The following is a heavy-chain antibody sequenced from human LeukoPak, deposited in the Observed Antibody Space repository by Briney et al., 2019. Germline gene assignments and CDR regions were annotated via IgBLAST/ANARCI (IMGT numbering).Heavy chain of an antibody. CDR3: ARDTSSGYFDY. Sequence: GGSLRLSCVASGFTFSSYSMNWVRQAPGKGLEWVSSISSSSSYIYYADSVKGRFTISRDNAKNSLHLQMNSLRAEDTAVYYCARDTSSGYFDYWGQGTLVTVSS. CDR2: ISSSSSYI. D-gene: IGHD3-22*01. CDR1: GFTFSSYS. J-gene: IGHJ4*02. V-gene: IGHV3-21*01.